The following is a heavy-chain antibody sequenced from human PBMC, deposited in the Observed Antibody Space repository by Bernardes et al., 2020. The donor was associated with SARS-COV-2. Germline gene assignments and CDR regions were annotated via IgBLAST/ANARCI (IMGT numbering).Heavy chain of an antibody. D-gene: IGHD6-6*01. J-gene: IGHJ6*02. Sequence: SVKVSCKASGYTFTSYGISWVRQAPGQGLEWMGWISAYNGNTNYAQKLQGRVTMPTDTSTSTAYMELRSLRSDDTAVYYCERAFRLVRTHSHYYYYYGMDVWGQGTTVTVSS. CDR3: ERAFRLVRTHSHYYYYYGMDV. V-gene: IGHV1-18*04. CDR1: GYTFTSYG. CDR2: ISAYNGNT.